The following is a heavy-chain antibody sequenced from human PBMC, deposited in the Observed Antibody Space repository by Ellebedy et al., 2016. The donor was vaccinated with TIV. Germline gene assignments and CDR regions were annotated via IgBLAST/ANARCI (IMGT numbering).Heavy chain of an antibody. Sequence: AASVKVSCKASGYTFTSYGISWVRQAPGQGLEWMGWISAYNGNTNYAQKLQGRVTMTTDTSTSTAYMELRSLRSDDTAVYYCARDRSGIVGATDRVFFGEIDAFDIWGQGTMVTVSS. V-gene: IGHV1-18*01. CDR1: GYTFTSYG. J-gene: IGHJ3*02. CDR2: ISAYNGNT. D-gene: IGHD1-26*01. CDR3: ARDRSGIVGATDRVFFGEIDAFDI.